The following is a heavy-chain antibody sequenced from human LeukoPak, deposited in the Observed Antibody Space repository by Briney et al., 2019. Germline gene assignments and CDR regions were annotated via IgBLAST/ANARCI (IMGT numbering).Heavy chain of an antibody. J-gene: IGHJ4*02. V-gene: IGHV1-46*01. CDR1: GYTFTSYY. CDR3: VSFVAAAGKEVDY. CDR2: LNPSGGST. D-gene: IGHD6-13*01. Sequence: ASVKVSCKASGYTFTSYYIHWVRQAPGQGLEWMGILNPSGGSTTYAQKFRGRVTMTRDTSTSTVYMELSSLRSEDTAVYYCVSFVAAAGKEVDYWGQGTLVTVSS.